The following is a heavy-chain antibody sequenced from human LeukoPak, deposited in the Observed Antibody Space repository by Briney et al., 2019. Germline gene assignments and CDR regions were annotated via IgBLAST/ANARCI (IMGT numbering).Heavy chain of an antibody. CDR3: ARVAPPRGYAFDY. D-gene: IGHD5-18*01. Sequence: GASVKVSCKASGYTFTGYYMHWVRQAPGQGLEWMGWINPNSGGTNYAQKFQGRVTMTRDTSISTAYMELSRLRSDDTAVYYCARVAPPRGYAFDYWGQGTLVTVSS. V-gene: IGHV1-2*02. CDR2: INPNSGGT. CDR1: GYTFTGYY. J-gene: IGHJ4*02.